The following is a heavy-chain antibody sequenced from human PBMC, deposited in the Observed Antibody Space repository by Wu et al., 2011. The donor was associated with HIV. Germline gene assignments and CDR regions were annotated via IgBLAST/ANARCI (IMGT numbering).Heavy chain of an antibody. V-gene: IGHV1-69*05. CDR3: ARGSRIRGAKVYYYFDL. D-gene: IGHD3-10*01. CDR2: SIPMSENS. Sequence: QVRLVQSGAEVKKPGSSVKVSCKAFGGTFRSDAISWLRQAPGQGLEWMGGSIPMSENSYFSQKFQDRVTITTDESTNTVYMELSSLKSEDTAVYYCARGSRIRGAKVYYYFDLWAVAPWSLSP. J-gene: IGHJ2*01. CDR1: GGTFRSDA.